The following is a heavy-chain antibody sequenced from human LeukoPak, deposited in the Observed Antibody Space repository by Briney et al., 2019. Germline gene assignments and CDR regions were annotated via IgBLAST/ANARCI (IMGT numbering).Heavy chain of an antibody. J-gene: IGHJ4*02. CDR3: ARGPGLWLVPGYFDY. CDR1: GGTFSSYA. Sequence: SVKVSCKASGGTFSSYAISWVRQAPGQGLEWMGGIIPIFGTANYAQKFQGRVTITADESTGTAYMELRSLRSDDTAVYYCARGPGLWLVPGYFDYWGQGTLVTVSS. CDR2: IIPIFGTA. V-gene: IGHV1-69*13. D-gene: IGHD5-18*01.